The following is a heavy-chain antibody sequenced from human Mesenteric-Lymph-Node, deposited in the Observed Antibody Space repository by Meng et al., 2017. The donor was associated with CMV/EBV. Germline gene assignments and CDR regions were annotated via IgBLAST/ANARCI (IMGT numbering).Heavy chain of an antibody. J-gene: IGHJ4*02. D-gene: IGHD3-22*01. Sequence: QLQLQESGPGLLKPPEPLSLSCIVSGDSISNSTYYWTWIRQPPGKGLEWIGSVHHSGTTYYNPSLKGRLTISVDTSANLFSLRLTTVTAADTATYYCARRGNYDSDYSEYWGQGTLVTVSS. V-gene: IGHV4-39*01. CDR3: ARRGNYDSDYSEY. CDR2: VHHSGTT. CDR1: GDSISNSTYY.